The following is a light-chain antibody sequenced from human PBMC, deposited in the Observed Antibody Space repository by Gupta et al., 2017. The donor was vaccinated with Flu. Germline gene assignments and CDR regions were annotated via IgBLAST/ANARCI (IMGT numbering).Light chain of an antibody. CDR3: QQYNYWPWT. V-gene: IGKV3-15*01. Sequence: EIVMTQSPAPLSVSPGERATLSCRASQSVSSNLAWYQQKPGQAPRLLIHGASTRAAGFPARFSGSRSGTDFTLTISSLQSEDFAVYFCQQYNYWPWTFGQGTKVEI. CDR1: QSVSSN. J-gene: IGKJ1*01. CDR2: GAS.